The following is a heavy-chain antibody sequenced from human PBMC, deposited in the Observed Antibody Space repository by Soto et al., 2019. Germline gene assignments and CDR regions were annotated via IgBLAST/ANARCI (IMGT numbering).Heavy chain of an antibody. CDR1: GYTFTSYG. CDR3: ARGLEDYYDSSGYYSDAFDI. D-gene: IGHD3-22*01. CDR2: ISAYNGNT. Sequence: QVQLVQSGAEVKKPGASVKVSCKASGYTFTSYGISWVRQAPGQGLEWMGWISAYNGNTNYAQKLQGRVTMTTDTATSTAYMELRSLRSDDTAVYYCARGLEDYYDSSGYYSDAFDIWGQGTMVTVSS. J-gene: IGHJ3*02. V-gene: IGHV1-18*01.